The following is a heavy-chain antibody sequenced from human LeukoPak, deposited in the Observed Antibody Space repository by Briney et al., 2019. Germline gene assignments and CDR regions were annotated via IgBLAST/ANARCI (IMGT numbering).Heavy chain of an antibody. V-gene: IGHV3-23*01. J-gene: IGHJ4*02. Sequence: GGSLRLSCAASGFTFTNAWMSWVRLAPGQGLEWVSGISDSGGGSYYADSVKGRFTISRDNSKNTLYLQMDSLRAEETAVYYCAKDSSTVRGEFDYWGQGTLVTVSS. D-gene: IGHD3-10*01. CDR3: AKDSSTVRGEFDY. CDR2: ISDSGGGS. CDR1: GFTFTNAW.